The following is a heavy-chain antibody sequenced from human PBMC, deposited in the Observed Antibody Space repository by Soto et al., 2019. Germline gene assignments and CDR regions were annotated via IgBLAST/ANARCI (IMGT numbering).Heavy chain of an antibody. CDR2: INPKTGST. D-gene: IGHD4-17*01. CDR1: GYTFTDYF. J-gene: IGHJ4*02. V-gene: IGHV1-2*02. Sequence: ASVKVSCKASGYTFTDYFIHWVRQAPGQGLERMGWINPKTGSTKSVEKFQGRVTMTRDTSVNTAYLDLSSLSSDDTAVYYCVKEIFHDYGDEDGYWGQGTLVTVSS. CDR3: VKEIFHDYGDEDGY.